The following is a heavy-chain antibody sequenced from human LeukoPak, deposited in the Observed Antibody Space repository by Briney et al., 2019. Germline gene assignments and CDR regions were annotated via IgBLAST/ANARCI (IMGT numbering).Heavy chain of an antibody. Sequence: PGGSLGLSCAASGFTFDDYAMHWVRQAPGKGLEWVSGISWNSGSIGYADSVKGRFTISRDNAKNSLYLQMNSLRAEDTALYYCAKDLLWFGEQYYYYGMDVWGQGTTVTVSS. CDR1: GFTFDDYA. V-gene: IGHV3-9*01. CDR2: ISWNSGSI. CDR3: AKDLLWFGEQYYYYGMDV. D-gene: IGHD3-10*01. J-gene: IGHJ6*02.